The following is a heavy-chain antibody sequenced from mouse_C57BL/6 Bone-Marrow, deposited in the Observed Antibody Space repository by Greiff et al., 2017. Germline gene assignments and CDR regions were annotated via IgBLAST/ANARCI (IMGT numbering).Heavy chain of an antibody. CDR3: AKDNYYYAMDY. V-gene: IGHV1-19*01. CDR1: GYTFTDYY. D-gene: IGHD1-3*01. J-gene: IGHJ4*01. Sequence: VQLQQSGPVLVKPGASVKMSCKASGYTFTDYYMNWVKQSHGKSLEWIGVINPYNGGTSYNQKFKGKATLTVDKSSSTAYMELNSLTSEDSAVYYCAKDNYYYAMDYWGQGTSVTVSS. CDR2: INPYNGGT.